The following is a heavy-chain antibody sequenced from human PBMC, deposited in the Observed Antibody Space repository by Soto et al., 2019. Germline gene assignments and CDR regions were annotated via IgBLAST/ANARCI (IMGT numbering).Heavy chain of an antibody. V-gene: IGHV4-61*01. CDR2: IYNTGNT. J-gene: IGHJ5*02. D-gene: IGHD3-16*01. Sequence: ETLSLTCTVSGDSGTSGSYYWSWIRQSPEMGLEWIGYIYNTGNTNYSPFLKSRVTISLDTSKNQFSLKLTSVTAADTAVYYCARGLGRTGTFDPWGQGTLVTVSS. CDR3: ARGLGRTGTFDP. CDR1: GDSGTSGSYY.